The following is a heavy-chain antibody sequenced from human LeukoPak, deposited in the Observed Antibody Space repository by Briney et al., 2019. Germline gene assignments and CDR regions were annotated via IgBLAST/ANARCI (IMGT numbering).Heavy chain of an antibody. CDR1: GFTVSSNY. CDR2: IYSGGST. Sequence: PGGSLRLSCAASGFTVSSNYMSWVRQAPGTGLEWVSVIYSGGSTYYADSVNGRFTISRDNSKYTLYLQMNSLRAEDTAVYYCARGGSSSPEGFDYWGQGTLVTVSS. D-gene: IGHD6-6*01. V-gene: IGHV3-66*02. CDR3: ARGGSSSPEGFDY. J-gene: IGHJ4*02.